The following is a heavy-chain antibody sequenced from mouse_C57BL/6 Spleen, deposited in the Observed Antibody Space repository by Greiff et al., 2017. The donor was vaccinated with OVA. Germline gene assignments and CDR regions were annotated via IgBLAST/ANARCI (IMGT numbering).Heavy chain of an antibody. Sequence: LEESGAELARPGASVKMSCKASGYTFTSYTMHWVKQRPGQGLEWIGYINPSSGYTKYNQKFKDKATLTADKSSSTAYMQLSSLTSEDSAVYYCSSGWDALYYFDYWGQGTTLTVSS. CDR2: INPSSGYT. CDR1: GYTFTSYT. J-gene: IGHJ2*01. V-gene: IGHV1-4*01. CDR3: SSGWDALYYFDY. D-gene: IGHD4-1*01.